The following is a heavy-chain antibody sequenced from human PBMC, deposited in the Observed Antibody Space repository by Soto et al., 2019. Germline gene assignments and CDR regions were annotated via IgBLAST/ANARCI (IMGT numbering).Heavy chain of an antibody. Sequence: PSETLSLTCSVSGYSINSGYYWGWIRQPPGKGLEWIGSIYHSGSTYYNPSLKSRVTISVDTSKNQFSLKLSSVTAADTAVYYCARLVVAAHMDVWGQGTTVTSP. CDR2: IYHSGST. D-gene: IGHD2-15*01. J-gene: IGHJ6*02. CDR3: ARLVVAAHMDV. V-gene: IGHV4-38-2*01. CDR1: GYSINSGYY.